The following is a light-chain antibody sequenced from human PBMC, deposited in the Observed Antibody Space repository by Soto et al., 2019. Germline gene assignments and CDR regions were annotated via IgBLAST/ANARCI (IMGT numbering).Light chain of an antibody. CDR1: QTITKY. V-gene: IGKV1-39*01. Sequence: DMQMTQSPSSLSASVGDRVTITCRANQTITKYLNWYQQKPGKAPKVLIYGISTLQSGVPSRFSGSGSGTDFTLTISSLQPEDFATYYCQQCDTTPWTFGQGTQVDIK. CDR2: GIS. J-gene: IGKJ1*01. CDR3: QQCDTTPWT.